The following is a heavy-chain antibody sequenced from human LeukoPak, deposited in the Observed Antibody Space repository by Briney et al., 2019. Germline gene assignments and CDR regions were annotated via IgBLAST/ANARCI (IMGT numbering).Heavy chain of an antibody. CDR2: IPSGGTT. Sequence: PGGSLRLSCAESGFTPTVTIISCVRQAPGKGLQWVSVIPSGGTTYYADSVKGRFTISRHISKNTVYLQMNSLRAEDTAVYYCSRDRSYVDFAWGYWGQGTLVTVSS. J-gene: IGHJ4*02. CDR1: GFTPTVTI. V-gene: IGHV3-53*04. D-gene: IGHD3-16*01. CDR3: SRDRSYVDFAWGY.